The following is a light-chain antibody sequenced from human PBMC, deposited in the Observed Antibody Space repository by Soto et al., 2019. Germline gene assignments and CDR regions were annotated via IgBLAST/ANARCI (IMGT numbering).Light chain of an antibody. J-gene: IGLJ3*02. CDR3: CSYAGGYSWV. V-gene: IGLV2-11*01. Sequence: QSALTQPSSVSGSPGQSVTISCTGTSSDVGGYNYVSWYQQHPGKAPKLMIYDVSKRGSGVPDRFSSSTSGNTASLTISGLQAEDDAEYYCCSYAGGYSWVFGAGTQLTVL. CDR1: SSDVGGYNY. CDR2: DVS.